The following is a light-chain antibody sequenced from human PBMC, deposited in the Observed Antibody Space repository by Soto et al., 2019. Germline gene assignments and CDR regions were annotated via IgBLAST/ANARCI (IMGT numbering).Light chain of an antibody. CDR1: QSVSSSY. Sequence: EFVLTQSPGTLSLSPGERATLSCRASQSVSSSYLAWYQQKPGQAPRLLIYGASSRATGIPDRFSGSGSGTDFTLTISRLEPEDFAVYYCKQYGSSRTFGQGTKVDIK. CDR3: KQYGSSRT. V-gene: IGKV3-20*01. J-gene: IGKJ1*01. CDR2: GAS.